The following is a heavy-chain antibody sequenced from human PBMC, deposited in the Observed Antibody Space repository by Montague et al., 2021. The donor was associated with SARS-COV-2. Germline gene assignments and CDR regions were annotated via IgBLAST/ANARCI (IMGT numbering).Heavy chain of an antibody. V-gene: IGHV4-34*01. Sequence: SETRSLTCAVYGGSFSGYYWSWIRQPPGKGLEWIGEINHSGSTNYNPSLKSRVTISVDASKNQFSLKLSSVTAADTAVYYCARRPHYYDSSGYYYPGPQRYCFDYWGQGTRVTVSS. CDR2: INHSGST. J-gene: IGHJ4*02. CDR3: ARRPHYYDSSGYYYPGPQRYCFDY. D-gene: IGHD3-22*01. CDR1: GGSFSGYY.